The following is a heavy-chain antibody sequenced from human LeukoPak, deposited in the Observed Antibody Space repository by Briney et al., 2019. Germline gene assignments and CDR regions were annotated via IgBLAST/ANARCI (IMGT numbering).Heavy chain of an antibody. CDR1: GYTFTGYY. Sequence: ASVKVSCKASGYTFTGYYMHWVRQAPGQGLEWMGWINPNSGGTNYAQKFQGRVTMARDTSISTAYMELTRLRSDDTAVYYCARDNGDYWFDYWGQGTLVTVSS. J-gene: IGHJ4*02. V-gene: IGHV1-2*02. CDR3: ARDNGDYWFDY. D-gene: IGHD4-17*01. CDR2: INPNSGGT.